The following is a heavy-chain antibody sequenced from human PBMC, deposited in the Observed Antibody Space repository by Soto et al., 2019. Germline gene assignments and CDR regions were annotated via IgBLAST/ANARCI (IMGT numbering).Heavy chain of an antibody. CDR2: IKQDGSAK. CDR3: VLSFCTNGVCYIEDYFDY. CDR1: GFTFSSYW. Sequence: PGGSLRLSCVFSGFTFSSYWMSWVRQAPGKGLEWVANIKQDGSAKYYVDSVKGRFTISRDNAKNSLFLQVNSLRAEDTAVYYCVLSFCTNGVCYIEDYFDYWGQGTLVTVSS. V-gene: IGHV3-7*01. D-gene: IGHD2-8*01. J-gene: IGHJ4*02.